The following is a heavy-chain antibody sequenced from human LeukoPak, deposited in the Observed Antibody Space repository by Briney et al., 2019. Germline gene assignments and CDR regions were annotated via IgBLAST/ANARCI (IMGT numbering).Heavy chain of an antibody. CDR3: ARHQGVVDL. V-gene: IGHV4-34*01. J-gene: IGHJ2*01. CDR1: GVSFSGFY. D-gene: IGHD3-3*01. CDR2: INHSGST. Sequence: SETLSLTCAGYGVSFSGFYWSWIRQPPGKGLEWIGEINHSGSTNYNPSLKSRVTISVDTSKNRFSLKLRSVTAADTAVYYCARHQGVVDLWGRGSLVTVSS.